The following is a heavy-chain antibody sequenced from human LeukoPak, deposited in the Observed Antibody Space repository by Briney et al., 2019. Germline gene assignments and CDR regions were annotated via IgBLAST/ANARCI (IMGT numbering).Heavy chain of an antibody. CDR1: GFTFGDYA. J-gene: IGHJ6*03. CDR3: TRGRGGLNYYYYMDV. CDR2: IKSKAYGGTT. Sequence: GGSLRLSCTASGFTFGDYAMNWVRQAPGKGLEWVGFIKSKAYGGTTEYAASVKGRFMISRDDSENIAYLQMNSLKTEDTAVYYCTRGRGGLNYYYYMDVWGKGTTVTVSS. D-gene: IGHD4-23*01. V-gene: IGHV3-49*04.